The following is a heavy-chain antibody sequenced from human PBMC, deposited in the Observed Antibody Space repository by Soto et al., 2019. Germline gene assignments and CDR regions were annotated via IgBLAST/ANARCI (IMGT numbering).Heavy chain of an antibody. D-gene: IGHD2-15*01. V-gene: IGHV4-31*03. Sequence: QVQLQESGPGLVKPSQTLSLTCTVSGGSISSGGYYWSWIRQHPGKGLEWIGYIYSSGSTSSNPSLKSRVTISVDTSKNQFSLELSSVTAADTAVYYCARLSGLVVKRAIFEYWGQGTLVTVSS. CDR3: ARLSGLVVKRAIFEY. CDR1: GGSISSGGYY. J-gene: IGHJ4*02. CDR2: IYSSGST.